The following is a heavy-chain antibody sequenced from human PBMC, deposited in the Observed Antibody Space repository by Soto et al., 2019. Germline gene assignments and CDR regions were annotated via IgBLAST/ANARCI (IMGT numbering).Heavy chain of an antibody. D-gene: IGHD3-10*01. CDR1: GGSISNGGYS. Sequence: QLQLQESGSGLVKPSQTLSLTCAVSGGSISNGGYSWSWNRQPPGKGLEWIGYIYHSGSTYYNPSLQSRVTMSVDRSKNQFSLKLSSVTAADTAVYYCARESETGWFDPWGQGTLVTVSS. CDR2: IYHSGST. J-gene: IGHJ5*02. V-gene: IGHV4-30-2*01. CDR3: ARESETGWFDP.